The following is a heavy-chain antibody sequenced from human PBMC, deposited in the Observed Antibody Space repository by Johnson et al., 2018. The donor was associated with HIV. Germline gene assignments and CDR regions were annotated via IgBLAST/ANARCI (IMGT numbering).Heavy chain of an antibody. CDR1: GFTFGDYA. Sequence: VQLVESGGGLVQSGRSLRLSCTASGFTFGDYAMSWVRQAPGKGLEWVGFIRSKAYGGTTDYAASVKGKFTLSRDDSRSIAYLQMNSLRAEDTAVYYCAKALRIFGSGVKEAFDIWGQGTMVTVSS. V-gene: IGHV3-49*04. CDR3: AKALRIFGSGVKEAFDI. J-gene: IGHJ3*02. CDR2: IRSKAYGGTT. D-gene: IGHD3-10*01.